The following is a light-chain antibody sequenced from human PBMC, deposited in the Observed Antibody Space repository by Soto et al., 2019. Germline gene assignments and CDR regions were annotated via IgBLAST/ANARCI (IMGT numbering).Light chain of an antibody. CDR3: SSYTSSSTLVV. CDR2: DDS. Sequence: QSALTQPASVSGSPGQSITISCTGTSSDVGGYKYVSWYQQHPGKVPKLMIYDDSHRPSGVSDRFSGSKSGNTASLTISGLQAEDEADYYCSSYTSSSTLVVFGGGTKLTVL. CDR1: SSDVGGYKY. V-gene: IGLV2-14*03. J-gene: IGLJ2*01.